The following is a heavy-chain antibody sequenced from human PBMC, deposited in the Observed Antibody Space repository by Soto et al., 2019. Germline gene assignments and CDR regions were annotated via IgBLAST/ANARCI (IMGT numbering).Heavy chain of an antibody. Sequence: ASVKVSCKASGYTFTSYGISWVRQAPGQGLEWMGWINPFDGSRMFAQSFQGRVTMTRDTSTSTVYMEVSSLRSEDTAVYYCSSVDPGETSPVEHWGQGTLVTGSP. D-gene: IGHD3-10*01. CDR1: GYTFTSYG. J-gene: IGHJ4*02. CDR3: SSVDPGETSPVEH. V-gene: IGHV1-18*01. CDR2: INPFDGSR.